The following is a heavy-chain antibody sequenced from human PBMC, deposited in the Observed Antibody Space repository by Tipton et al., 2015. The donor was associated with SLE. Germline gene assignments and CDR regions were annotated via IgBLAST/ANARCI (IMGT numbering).Heavy chain of an antibody. CDR1: GGVFSEYY. CDR3: ARPAVATTGTFDY. CDR2: VYHRGNT. Sequence: TLSLTCTVSGGVFSEYYWGWIRQSPGKGLEWIGSVYHRGNTYYNPSLKSRLTMSVDTSKNQFSLRLTSVTAADTAVYYCARPAVATTGTFDYWGQGTLVTVSS. D-gene: IGHD6-19*01. V-gene: IGHV4-38-2*02. J-gene: IGHJ4*02.